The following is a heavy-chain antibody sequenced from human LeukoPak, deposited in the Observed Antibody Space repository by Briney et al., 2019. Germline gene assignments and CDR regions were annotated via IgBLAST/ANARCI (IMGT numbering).Heavy chain of an antibody. D-gene: IGHD6-19*01. Sequence: GGSLRLSCAASGFTFSSYAMSWVRQAPGKGLEWVATITHTGTRTYHADSVKGRFTISRDNSRGTLFLQMSSLRADDTAVYYCASSLRGYDTGWNYFDYWGQGTLVTVSS. J-gene: IGHJ4*02. CDR1: GFTFSSYA. CDR3: ASSLRGYDTGWNYFDY. CDR2: ITHTGTRT. V-gene: IGHV3-23*01.